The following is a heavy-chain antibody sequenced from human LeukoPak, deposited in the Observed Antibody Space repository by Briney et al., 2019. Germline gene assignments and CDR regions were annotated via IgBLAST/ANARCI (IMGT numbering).Heavy chain of an antibody. J-gene: IGHJ4*02. V-gene: IGHV3-23*01. CDR2: ISGSGGST. Sequence: GGSLRLSCAASGFTFSSYGMSWVRQAPGKGLEWVSAISGSGGSTYYADSVKGRFTISRDNSKNTLYLQMNSLRAEDTAVYYCAKDQPYYYDSSGYFDYWGQGTLVTVSS. D-gene: IGHD3-22*01. CDR1: GFTFSSYG. CDR3: AKDQPYYYDSSGYFDY.